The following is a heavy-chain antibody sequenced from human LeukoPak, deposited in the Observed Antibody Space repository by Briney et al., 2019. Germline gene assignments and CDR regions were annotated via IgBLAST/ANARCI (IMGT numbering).Heavy chain of an antibody. J-gene: IGHJ3*02. Sequence: GASVKVSCKASGYTFTGYYMHWVRQAPGQGLEWMGWINPNSGGTNYAQKFQGRVTMTRDTSISTAYMELSRLRSDATAVYYCARFSPIYYDSSGYAFDIWGQGTMVTVSS. CDR2: INPNSGGT. V-gene: IGHV1-2*02. CDR3: ARFSPIYYDSSGYAFDI. D-gene: IGHD3-22*01. CDR1: GYTFTGYY.